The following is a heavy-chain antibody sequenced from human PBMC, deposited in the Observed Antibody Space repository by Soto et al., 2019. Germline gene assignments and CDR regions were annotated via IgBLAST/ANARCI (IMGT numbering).Heavy chain of an antibody. CDR1: GFTFSSYA. J-gene: IGHJ5*02. CDR3: AKDGNPIPYLTGYYRLGWFDP. Sequence: GGSLRLSCAASGFTFSSYAMSWVRQAPGKGLEWVSAISGSGGSTYYADSVKGRFTISRDNSKNTLYLRMNSLRAEDTAVYYCAKDGNPIPYLTGYYRLGWFDPWGQGTLVTSP. CDR2: ISGSGGST. V-gene: IGHV3-23*01. D-gene: IGHD3-9*01.